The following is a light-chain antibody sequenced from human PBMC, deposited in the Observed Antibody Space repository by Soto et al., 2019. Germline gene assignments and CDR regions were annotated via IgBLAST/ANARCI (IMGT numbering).Light chain of an antibody. J-gene: IGLJ1*01. CDR2: EGN. V-gene: IGLV2-23*03. CDR3: CSYAGSSTFV. CDR1: SSDVGNYNL. Sequence: QSVLTQPASVSGSPGQSITISCTGTSSDVGNYNLVSWYQQHPGKAPKLMIYEGNKRPSGVSNRFSDSKSGNTASLTISGLQAEDEADYYCCSYAGSSTFVFGTGTKLTVL.